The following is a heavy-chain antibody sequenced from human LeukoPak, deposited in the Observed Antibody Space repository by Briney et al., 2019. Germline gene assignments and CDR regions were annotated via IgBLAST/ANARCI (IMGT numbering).Heavy chain of an antibody. J-gene: IGHJ3*02. CDR2: IHRDGSII. Sequence: GGSLRLSCVASGFTFSSYWMHWVRQAPGKGLVWVSQIHRDGSIIDSADSVKGRFTISRDNAKNTLYLQMNSLRAEDTAVYFCARSHSDLVFDIWGQGTMVTVSS. V-gene: IGHV3-74*01. CDR1: GFTFSSYW. D-gene: IGHD6-6*01. CDR3: ARSHSDLVFDI.